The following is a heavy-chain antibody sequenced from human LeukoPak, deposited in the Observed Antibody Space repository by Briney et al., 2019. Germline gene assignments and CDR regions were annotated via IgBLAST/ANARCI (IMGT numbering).Heavy chain of an antibody. CDR3: GKELNDGDWGSYQDY. CDR1: GFTFSSYA. J-gene: IGHJ4*02. D-gene: IGHD3-16*02. CDR2: ISGSGGST. Sequence: GGSLRLSCAASGFTFSSYAMSWVPQAPGKGLGWVSAISGSGGSTYYADSVKGRFTISRDNYNNTLYLQMNSLRADDTAVYYCGKELNDGDWGSYQDYWGQGTLVTVSS. V-gene: IGHV3-23*01.